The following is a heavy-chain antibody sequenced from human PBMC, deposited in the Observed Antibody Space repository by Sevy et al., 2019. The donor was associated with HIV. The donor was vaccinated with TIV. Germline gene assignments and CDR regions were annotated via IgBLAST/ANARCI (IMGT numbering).Heavy chain of an antibody. CDR3: GKCTLWVYDPTNRKCGMDV. Sequence: ASVKVSCEASGYNFINYGISWVRQAPGQGLEWVGGSSPFTGSPNYPQKLQDRVTVTTDTATNTAYMELRNLRSDDTAVYYCGKCTLWVYDPTNRKCGMDVWGQWTTVTVSS. CDR2: SSPFTGSP. J-gene: IGHJ6*02. CDR1: GYNFINYG. D-gene: IGHD5-12*01. V-gene: IGHV1-18*01.